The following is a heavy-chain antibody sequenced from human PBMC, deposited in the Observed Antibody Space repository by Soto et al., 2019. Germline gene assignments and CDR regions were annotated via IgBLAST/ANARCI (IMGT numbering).Heavy chain of an antibody. V-gene: IGHV3-33*01. D-gene: IGHD3-16*01. CDR1: GFTFSGFG. J-gene: IGHJ4*02. CDR2: IWYDGSDK. CDR3: AFGNLSYYFDY. Sequence: GGSLRLSCAASGFTFSGFGMHWVRQAPGKGLEWVAIIWYDGSDKYYADSVKGRFTISRDNSKNTLYLQMNSLRAEDTAVYHCAFGNLSYYFDYWGQGTPVTAPQ.